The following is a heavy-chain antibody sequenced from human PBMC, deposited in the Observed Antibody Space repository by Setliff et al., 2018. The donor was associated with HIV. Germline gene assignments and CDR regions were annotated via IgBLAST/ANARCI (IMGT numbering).Heavy chain of an antibody. D-gene: IGHD1-1*01. Sequence: SETLSLTCTVSGGSISSGGYYWSWIRQHPGKGLEWIGYISYSGSTYYNPSLKSRVTISVDSSKSQFSLNLSSVTAADTAVYHCAKALSMRGTGGYYNMDVWGKGTTVTVS. CDR2: ISYSGST. CDR1: GGSISSGGYY. J-gene: IGHJ6*03. V-gene: IGHV4-31*03. CDR3: AKALSMRGTGGYYNMDV.